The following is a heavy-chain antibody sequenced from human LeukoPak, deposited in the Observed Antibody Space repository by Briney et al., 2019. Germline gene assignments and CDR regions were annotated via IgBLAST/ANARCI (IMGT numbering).Heavy chain of an antibody. J-gene: IGHJ6*03. CDR2: ISSSGSTI. D-gene: IGHD2/OR15-2a*01. CDR3: ASEGSTFYMDV. Sequence: SGGSPRLSCAASGFTFSDYYVSWIRQAPGKGLEWVSYISSSGSTIYYADSVKGRFTISRDNAKNSLYLQMNSLRAEDTAVYYCASEGSTFYMDVWGKGTTVTVSS. CDR1: GFTFSDYY. V-gene: IGHV3-11*01.